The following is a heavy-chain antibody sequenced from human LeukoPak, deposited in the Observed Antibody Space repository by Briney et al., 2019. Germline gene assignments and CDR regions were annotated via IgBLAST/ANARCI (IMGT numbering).Heavy chain of an antibody. CDR3: ARVYPADYDILTGYYDY. V-gene: IGHV1-69*05. D-gene: IGHD3-9*01. J-gene: IGHJ4*02. Sequence: GASAKVSCKASGGTFSSYAISWVRQAPGQGLEWMGGIIPIFGTANYAQKFQGRVTITTDESTSTAYMELSSLRSEDTAVYYCARVYPADYDILTGYYDYWGQGTLVTVSS. CDR2: IIPIFGTA. CDR1: GGTFSSYA.